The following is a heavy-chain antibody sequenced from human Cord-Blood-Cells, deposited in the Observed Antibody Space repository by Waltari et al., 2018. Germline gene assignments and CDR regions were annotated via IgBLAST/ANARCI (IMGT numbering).Heavy chain of an antibody. D-gene: IGHD1-26*01. CDR1: GFTFSSYS. J-gene: IGHJ5*02. V-gene: IGHV3-21*01. CDR2: ISSSSSYI. CDR3: ARDRYQGGSYWFDP. Sequence: EVQLVESGGGLVKPGGSLRLSCAASGFTFSSYSMNWVRQAPGKGLEWVSSISSSSSYIYYADSVKGRFTIARDNAKNSLYLQMNSRRAEDTAVYYCARDRYQGGSYWFDPWGQGTLVTVSS.